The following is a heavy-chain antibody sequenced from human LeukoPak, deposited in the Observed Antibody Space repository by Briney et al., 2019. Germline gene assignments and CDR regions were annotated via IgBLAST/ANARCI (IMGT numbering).Heavy chain of an antibody. J-gene: IGHJ4*02. D-gene: IGHD3-10*01. V-gene: IGHV3-33*08. Sequence: PGGSLRLSCAASGFTFSSYAMSWVRQAPGKGLEWVAVIWYDGGNKYYVDSVKGRFTISRDNSKNTLYLQMNSLRAEDTAVYYCAREGQWFGELSHPYYFDYWGQGTLVTVSS. CDR1: GFTFSSYA. CDR3: AREGQWFGELSHPYYFDY. CDR2: IWYDGGNK.